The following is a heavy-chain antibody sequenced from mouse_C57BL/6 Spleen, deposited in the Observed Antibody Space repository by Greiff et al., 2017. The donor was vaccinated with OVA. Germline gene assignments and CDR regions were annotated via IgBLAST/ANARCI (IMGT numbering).Heavy chain of an antibody. CDR1: GFTFSDYY. V-gene: IGHV5-12*01. J-gene: IGHJ2*01. CDR2: ISNGGGST. Sequence: EVQVVESGGGLVQPGGSLKLSCAASGFTFSDYYMYWVRQTPEKRLEWVAYISNGGGSTYYPDTVKGRFTISRDNAKNTLYLQMSRLKSEDTAMYYCARRANWDYFDYWGQGTTLTVSS. CDR3: ARRANWDYFDY. D-gene: IGHD4-1*01.